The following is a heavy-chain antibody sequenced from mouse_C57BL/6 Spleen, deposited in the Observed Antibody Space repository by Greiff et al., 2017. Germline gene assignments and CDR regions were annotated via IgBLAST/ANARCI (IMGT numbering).Heavy chain of an antibody. CDR1: GFTFSDYG. J-gene: IGHJ1*03. D-gene: IGHD1-1*01. CDR2: ISSGSSTI. Sequence: EVQRVESGGGLVKPGGSLKLSCAASGFTFSDYGMHWVRRAPEKGLEWVAYISSGSSTIYYADTVKGRFTISRDNAKNTLLLQMTSLRSEDTARYDCARGPSYRWYFDVWGTGTTVTVSS. V-gene: IGHV5-17*01. CDR3: ARGPSYRWYFDV.